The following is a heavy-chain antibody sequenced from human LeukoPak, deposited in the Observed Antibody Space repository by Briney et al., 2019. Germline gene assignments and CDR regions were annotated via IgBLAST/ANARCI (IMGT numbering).Heavy chain of an antibody. Sequence: GGSLRLSCAASGFTFSSYAMHWVRQAPGKGLEWVAVISYDGSNKYYADSVKGRFTISRDNSKNTLYLQIHSLRAEDTALYHCAKAISRYYYDSSGPYYFDSWGQGTLVTVSS. V-gene: IGHV3-30*04. CDR3: AKAISRYYYDSSGPYYFDS. D-gene: IGHD3-22*01. J-gene: IGHJ4*02. CDR2: ISYDGSNK. CDR1: GFTFSSYA.